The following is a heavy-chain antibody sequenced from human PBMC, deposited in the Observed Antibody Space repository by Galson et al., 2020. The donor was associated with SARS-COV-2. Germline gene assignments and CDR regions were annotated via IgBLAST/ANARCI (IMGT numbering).Heavy chain of an antibody. CDR2: IYYSGST. J-gene: IGHJ3*02. CDR3: ARPSEGWWGTVGAFDI. CDR1: GGSISSGGYY. Sequence: SETLSLTCTVSGGSISSGGYYWSWIRQHPGKGLEWIGYIYYSGSTYYNPSLKSRVTISVDTSKNQFSLKLSSVTAADTAVYYCARPSEGWWGTVGAFDIWGQGTMVTVSS. V-gene: IGHV4-31*03. D-gene: IGHD2-8*02.